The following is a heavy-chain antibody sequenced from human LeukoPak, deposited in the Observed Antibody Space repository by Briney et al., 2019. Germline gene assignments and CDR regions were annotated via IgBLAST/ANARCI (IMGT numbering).Heavy chain of an antibody. Sequence: PSETLSLTCTVSGGSISGGGYYWSWIRQHPGKGLEWIGYIYYSGSTYYNPSLKSRVTISVDTSKNQFSLKLSSVTAAHTAVYYCARDNGGSYYYWGQGTLVTVSS. CDR1: GGSISGGGYY. D-gene: IGHD1-26*01. CDR3: ARDNGGSYYY. V-gene: IGHV4-31*03. CDR2: IYYSGST. J-gene: IGHJ4*02.